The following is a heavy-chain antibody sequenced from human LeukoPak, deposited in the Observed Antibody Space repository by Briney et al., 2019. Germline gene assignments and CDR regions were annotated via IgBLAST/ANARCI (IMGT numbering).Heavy chain of an antibody. V-gene: IGHV4-59*12. D-gene: IGHD5-12*01. CDR3: ARDRYGYSGYDSYNWFDP. CDR1: GGSFSSYY. J-gene: IGHJ5*02. CDR2: IYYSGST. Sequence: SETLSLTCTVSGGSFSSYYWSWIRQPPGKGLEWIGYIYYSGSTNYNSSLKSRVTISVDTSKNQFSLKLSSVTAADTAVYYCARDRYGYSGYDSYNWFDPWGQGTLVTVSS.